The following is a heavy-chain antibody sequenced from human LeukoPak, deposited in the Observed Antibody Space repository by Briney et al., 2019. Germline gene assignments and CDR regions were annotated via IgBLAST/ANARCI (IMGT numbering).Heavy chain of an antibody. D-gene: IGHD5-18*01. CDR2: IDPSDSYT. V-gene: IGHV5-10-1*01. CDR1: GYTFSIYW. CDR3: ARLPSYGHWDWFDP. J-gene: IGHJ5*02. Sequence: GESPKISCKGSGYTFSIYWISWVRQMPGKGLEWMGRIDPSDSYTNYRPSFQGHVTISVDKSISTAYLQWSSLKASDTAMYYCARLPSYGHWDWFDPWGQGTLVTVSS.